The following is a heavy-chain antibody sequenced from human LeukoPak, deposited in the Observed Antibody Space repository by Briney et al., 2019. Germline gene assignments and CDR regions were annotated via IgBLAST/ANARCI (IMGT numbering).Heavy chain of an antibody. D-gene: IGHD2-15*01. CDR3: TRQVVVAAAAWDY. CDR2: IYWDDNK. J-gene: IGHJ4*02. CDR1: GFPLSTSGMC. V-gene: IGHV2-70*01. Sequence: SGPTLVNPTQTLTLTCTFSGFPLSTSGMCLSWIRQPPGKALEWLAHIYWDDNKYYSTSLKTRLTISKDTSKNQVVLTMTNMDPVDTATYYCTRQVVVAAAAWDYWGQGTLVTVSS.